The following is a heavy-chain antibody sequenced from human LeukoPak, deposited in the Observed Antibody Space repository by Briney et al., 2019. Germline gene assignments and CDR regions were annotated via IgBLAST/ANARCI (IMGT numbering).Heavy chain of an antibody. CDR1: GDSISSSSSY. CDR3: ARHTVWVGYD. J-gene: IGHJ4*02. D-gene: IGHD5-12*01. V-gene: IGHV4-39*01. CDR2: IYYSGST. Sequence: PSETLSLTCTVSGDSISSSSSYWGWIRQPPWKGLEWIGSIYYSGSTYYNPSVKSRVTISVDTSKSQFSLKLNSVTAADTAVYYCARHTVWVGYDWGKGTLVTVSS.